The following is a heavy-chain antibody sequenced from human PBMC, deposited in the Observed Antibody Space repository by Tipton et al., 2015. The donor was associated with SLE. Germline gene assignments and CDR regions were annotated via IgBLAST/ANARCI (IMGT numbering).Heavy chain of an antibody. Sequence: GSLRLSCAASGFTFSSYGMHWVRQAPGKGLEWVAFIRYDGSNKYYADSVKGRFTISRDNSKNTLYLQMNSLRAEDTAVYYCANSPGTDIVATGAYFDYWGQGTLVTVSS. V-gene: IGHV3-30*02. D-gene: IGHD5-12*01. CDR3: ANSPGTDIVATGAYFDY. CDR2: IRYDGSNK. CDR1: GFTFSSYG. J-gene: IGHJ4*02.